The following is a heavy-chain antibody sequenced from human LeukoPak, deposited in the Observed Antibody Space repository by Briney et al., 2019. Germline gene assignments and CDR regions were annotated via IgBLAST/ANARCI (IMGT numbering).Heavy chain of an antibody. Sequence: VGSLRLSCAASGFTFSSYWMHWVRQAPGKGLVWVSLISGDGSTTIYADSVKGRFTISRDNAKNTLFLQMNSLRAEDTAVYYCAKRSKGGDSTGYYYYFDLWGRGTLVTVSS. CDR2: ISGDGSTT. V-gene: IGHV3-74*01. CDR3: AKRSKGGDSTGYYYYFDL. CDR1: GFTFSSYW. J-gene: IGHJ2*01. D-gene: IGHD3-22*01.